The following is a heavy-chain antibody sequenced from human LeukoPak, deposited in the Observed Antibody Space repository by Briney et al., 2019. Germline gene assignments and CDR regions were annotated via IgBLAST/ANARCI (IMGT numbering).Heavy chain of an antibody. CDR3: ARRGDATGYDYGDSSDY. D-gene: IGHD4-17*01. J-gene: IGHJ4*02. Sequence: GESLKISCKGSGYSFTSYWIGWVRQMPGKGLEWMGIIYPGDSDTRYSPSFQGQVTISADKSISTAYLQWSSLKASDTAMYYCARRGDATGYDYGDSSDYWGQGTLVTVSS. CDR1: GYSFTSYW. CDR2: IYPGDSDT. V-gene: IGHV5-51*01.